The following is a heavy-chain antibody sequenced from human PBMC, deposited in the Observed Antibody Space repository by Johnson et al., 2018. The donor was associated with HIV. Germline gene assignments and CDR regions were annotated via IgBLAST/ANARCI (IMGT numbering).Heavy chain of an antibody. J-gene: IGHJ3*02. CDR1: GFTFSNAW. Sequence: VQLVESGGGLVQPGGSLRLSCAASGFTFSNAWMSWVRQAPGKGLEWVSGINWNSGIIDFADSVKGRFTISRDNAKNSLYLQMNSLRAEDTAVYYCARVRWELPDDAFDIWGQGTMVTVSP. D-gene: IGHD1-26*01. CDR2: INWNSGII. V-gene: IGHV3-48*04. CDR3: ARVRWELPDDAFDI.